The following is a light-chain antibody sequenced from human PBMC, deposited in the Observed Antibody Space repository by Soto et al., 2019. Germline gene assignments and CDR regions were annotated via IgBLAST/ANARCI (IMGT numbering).Light chain of an antibody. CDR1: NSDVGAYPY. J-gene: IGLJ2*01. V-gene: IGLV2-14*03. CDR2: EVA. Sequence: QSALTQPASVSGSPGQSITISCTGTNSDVGAYPYVSWYQQHPGNAPKLLIYEVADRPSGVSDRFSGSKSGNTASLTISALQAEAEAVYYCSSYATSGTNVIFGGGTQLTVL. CDR3: SSYATSGTNVI.